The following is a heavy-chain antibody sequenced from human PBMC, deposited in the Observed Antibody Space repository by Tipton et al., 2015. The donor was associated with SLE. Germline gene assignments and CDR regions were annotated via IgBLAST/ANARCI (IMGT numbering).Heavy chain of an antibody. CDR2: ISWDGGST. V-gene: IGHV3-43*01. J-gene: IGHJ4*02. CDR3: ATSIAAAGRYFDY. CDR1: GFTFDDYT. D-gene: IGHD6-13*01. Sequence: SLRLSCAASGFTFDDYTMHWVRQAPGKGLEWVSLISWDGGSTYYADSVKGRFTISRDNAKNSLYLQMNSLRAEDTAVYYCATSIAAAGRYFDYWGQGTLVTVSS.